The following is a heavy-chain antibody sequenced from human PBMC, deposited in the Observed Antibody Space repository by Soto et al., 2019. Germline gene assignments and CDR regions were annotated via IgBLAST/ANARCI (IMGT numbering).Heavy chain of an antibody. CDR3: ARDDMVVVAAKGYYYGMDV. CDR1: GYTFTSYY. CDR2: INPSGGST. V-gene: IGHV1-46*01. J-gene: IGHJ6*02. D-gene: IGHD2-15*01. Sequence: ASVKVSCKASGYTFTSYYMHWVRQAPGQGLEWMGIINPSGGSTSYAQKFQGRVTMTRDTSTSTVYMELSSPRSEDTAVYYCARDDMVVVAAKGYYYGMDVWGQAPTVTVSS.